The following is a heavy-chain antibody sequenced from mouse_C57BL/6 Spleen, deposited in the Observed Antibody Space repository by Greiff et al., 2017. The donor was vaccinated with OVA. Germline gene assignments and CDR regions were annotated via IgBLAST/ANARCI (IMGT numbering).Heavy chain of an antibody. CDR1: GYTFTSYW. V-gene: IGHV1-59*01. D-gene: IGHD2-5*01. J-gene: IGHJ2*01. CDR2: IDPSDSYT. CDR3: AREDYNNCGYFDY. Sequence: VQLQQPGAELVRPGPSVKLSCKASGYTFTSYWMHWVKQRPGQGLEWIGVIDPSDSYTNYNQKFKGKATLTVDTSSSTAYMQQSSLTYEDSAVFYCAREDYNNCGYFDYWGQGTTLTVSS.